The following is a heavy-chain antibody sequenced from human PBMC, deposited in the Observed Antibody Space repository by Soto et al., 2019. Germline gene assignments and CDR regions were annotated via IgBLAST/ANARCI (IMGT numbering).Heavy chain of an antibody. CDR2: ISASTRNT. D-gene: IGHD2-15*01. Sequence: QVPLVQSGGEVKKPGASVKVSCQASGYTFSDYAISWVRQAPGQGLEWMGWISASTRNTDQAQNFQGRVTMTLDTSTNTAYMELRSLRSDDTAVYYCVRCYCSVGSCYACWHFDLWGRGTLVTVSS. J-gene: IGHJ2*01. V-gene: IGHV1-18*01. CDR1: GYTFSDYA. CDR3: VRCYCSVGSCYACWHFDL.